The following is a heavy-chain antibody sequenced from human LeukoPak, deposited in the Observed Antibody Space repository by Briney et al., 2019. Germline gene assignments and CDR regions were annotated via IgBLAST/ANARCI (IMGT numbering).Heavy chain of an antibody. D-gene: IGHD2-15*01. J-gene: IGHJ4*02. Sequence: SETLSLTCTVSGGSISSYYWSWIRQPAGKGLEWIGRIYTSGSTNYNPSLKSRVTMSVDTSKNQFSLKLSSVTAADTAVYYCARAAPGYCSGGSCYTPFFDYWGQGTLVTVSS. CDR3: ARAAPGYCSGGSCYTPFFDY. CDR2: IYTSGST. CDR1: GGSISSYY. V-gene: IGHV4-4*07.